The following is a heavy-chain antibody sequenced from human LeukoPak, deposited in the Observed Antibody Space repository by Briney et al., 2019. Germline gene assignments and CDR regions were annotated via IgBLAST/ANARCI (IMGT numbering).Heavy chain of an antibody. J-gene: IGHJ6*03. D-gene: IGHD6-25*01. Sequence: SETLSLTCTVSGGSIHSYWSWIRQPAGKGLEWIGRIYTSGITNYNPSLKSRVTMSVDTSKNQFSLKLSSVTAADTAVYYCAREGQRAARAYYYMDVWGKGTTVTIFS. CDR3: AREGQRAARAYYYMDV. CDR2: IYTSGIT. V-gene: IGHV4-4*07. CDR1: GGSIHSY.